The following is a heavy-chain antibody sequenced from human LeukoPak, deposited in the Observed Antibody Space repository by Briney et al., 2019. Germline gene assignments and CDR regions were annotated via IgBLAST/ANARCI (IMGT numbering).Heavy chain of an antibody. D-gene: IGHD6-13*01. CDR3: ARDRPGGSSLDY. CDR1: GGSISSSSYY. V-gene: IGHV4-39*07. Sequence: SETLSLTCTVSGGSISSSSYYWGWIRQPPGKGLEWIGSIYYSGSTYYNPSLKSRVTISIDTSKNQFSLKLSSVTAADTAVYYCARDRPGGSSLDYWGQGTLVTVSS. CDR2: IYYSGST. J-gene: IGHJ4*02.